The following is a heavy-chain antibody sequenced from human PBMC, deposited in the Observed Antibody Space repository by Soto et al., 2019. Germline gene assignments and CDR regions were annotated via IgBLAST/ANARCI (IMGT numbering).Heavy chain of an antibody. CDR2: IYYSGST. CDR1: GYSISSSNW. V-gene: IGHV4-28*01. CDR3: AGGRGLDAFDI. J-gene: IGHJ3*02. D-gene: IGHD3-16*01. Sequence: PSETLSLTCAVSGYSISSSNWWGWIRQPPGKGLEWIGYIYYSGSTYYNPSLKSRVIMSVDTSKNQFSLKLSSVTAVDTAVYYCAGGRGLDAFDIWGQGTMVTVSS.